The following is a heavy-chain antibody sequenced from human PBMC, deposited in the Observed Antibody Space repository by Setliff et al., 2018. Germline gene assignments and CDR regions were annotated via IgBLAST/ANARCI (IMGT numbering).Heavy chain of an antibody. V-gene: IGHV3-74*01. D-gene: IGHD2-15*01. CDR3: ARTCSGSGCYAGLES. CDR1: GFTFSGHW. CDR2: IKTDGSYT. Sequence: GGSLRLSCAASGFTFSGHWMHWVRQAPGKGLVWVSRIKTDGSYTNYADSVKGRFTISRDNAKNTLYLQMNSLRPEDTAVYYCARTCSGSGCYAGLESWGQGTLVTVSS. J-gene: IGHJ4*02.